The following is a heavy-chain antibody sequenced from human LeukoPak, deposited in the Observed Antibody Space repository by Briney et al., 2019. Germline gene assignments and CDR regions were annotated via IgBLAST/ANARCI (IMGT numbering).Heavy chain of an antibody. D-gene: IGHD5-18*01. V-gene: IGHV3-48*01. Sequence: GGSLRLSCSASGFTFSNYAMNWVRQAPGKGLEWISYISSSRYIIYYADSVKGRFTISSDNAKNSLYLQMHSLRAEDTAAYYCARLVDTAMVPLPPAYYFDYWGQGTLVTVSS. J-gene: IGHJ4*02. CDR1: GFTFSNYA. CDR2: ISSSRYII. CDR3: ARLVDTAMVPLPPAYYFDY.